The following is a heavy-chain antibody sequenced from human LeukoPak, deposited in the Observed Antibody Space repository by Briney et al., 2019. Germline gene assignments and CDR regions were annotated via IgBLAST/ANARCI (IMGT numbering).Heavy chain of an antibody. Sequence: GGSLRLSCAAWGYLFSTYDMMCVRQAPGKGLEWVSTISDNGGSTYYADSVKGRFTISRDNSKNTLYLQMNSLRVDDTAVYCWAKPPPESRSWIFDYWGQGTLVTVSS. V-gene: IGHV3-23*01. D-gene: IGHD6-13*01. CDR3: AKPPPESRSWIFDY. CDR2: ISDNGGST. CDR1: GYLFSTYD. J-gene: IGHJ4*02.